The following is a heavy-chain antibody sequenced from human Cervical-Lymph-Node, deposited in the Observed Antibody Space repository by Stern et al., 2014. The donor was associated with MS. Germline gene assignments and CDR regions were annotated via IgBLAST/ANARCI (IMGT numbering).Heavy chain of an antibody. CDR3: AAGVAAAGSYYYYGMDV. CDR2: IVVGSGNT. CDR1: GFTFTSSA. J-gene: IGHJ6*04. Sequence: VQLVQSGPEVKKPGTSVKVSCKASGFTFTSSAVQWVRQARGQRLEWIGWIVVGSGNTNYAQKFQERVTITRDMSTSTAYMELSSLRSEDTAVYYCAAGVAAAGSYYYYGMDVWGKGTTVTVSS. D-gene: IGHD6-13*01. V-gene: IGHV1-58*01.